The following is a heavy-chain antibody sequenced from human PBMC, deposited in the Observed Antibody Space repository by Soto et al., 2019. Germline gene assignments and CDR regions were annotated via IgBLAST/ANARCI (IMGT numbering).Heavy chain of an antibody. CDR1: GFTFGSSA. V-gene: IGHV1-58*01. CDR2: IVVASGYS. D-gene: IGHD6-19*01. Sequence: LVQSGPDVKKPGTSVKVSCKTSGFTFGSSAVQWVRQVRGQRLEWIGWIVVASGYSNVAQKFQDRVSLTRDLSTNTAFMELSSLTSEDSAMDYCAADVIGVAGDFDHWGQVTLVSVSS. CDR3: AADVIGVAGDFDH. J-gene: IGHJ4*02.